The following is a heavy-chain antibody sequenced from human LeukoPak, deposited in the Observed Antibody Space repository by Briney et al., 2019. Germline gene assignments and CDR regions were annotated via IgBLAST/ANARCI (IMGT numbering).Heavy chain of an antibody. D-gene: IGHD2-21*01. CDR3: ARHFNGDTV. CDR2: TYSSGKT. Sequence: PSETLSLTCTVSGGSFSSDNYFWSWIRQPAGKGLEWIGRTYSSGKTNYNPSLQSRVIISVDSSKNQFSLKMSSVTAADTAMYYCARHFNGDTVWGQGTLVLVSS. V-gene: IGHV4-61*02. J-gene: IGHJ4*02. CDR1: GGSFSSDNYF.